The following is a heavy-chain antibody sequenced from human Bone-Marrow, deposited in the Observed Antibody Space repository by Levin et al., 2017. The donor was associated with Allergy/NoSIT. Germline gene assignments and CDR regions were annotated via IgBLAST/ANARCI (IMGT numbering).Heavy chain of an antibody. CDR2: ISARKTTM. V-gene: IGHV3-48*01. CDR3: ARDEESYGDAFDI. CDR1: GFTFSTYG. Sequence: PGGSLRLSCAASGFTFSTYGMIWVRQAPGKGLEWVSYISARKTTMYYADSVKGRFTISRDDAKNTLYLQMSSLRAEDTAVYYCARDEESYGDAFDIWCQGTMVTVSS. D-gene: IGHD2-8*01. J-gene: IGHJ3*02.